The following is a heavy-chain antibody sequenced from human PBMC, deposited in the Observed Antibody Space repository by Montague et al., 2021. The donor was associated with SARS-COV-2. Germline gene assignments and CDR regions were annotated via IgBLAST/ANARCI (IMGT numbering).Heavy chain of an antibody. CDR3: AREGGITIFGVVILYCFDY. CDR1: GGSISSGSYY. CDR2: IYTSGST. J-gene: IGHJ4*02. Sequence: TLSLTCTVSGGSISSGSYYWSWIRQPAGKGLEWIGRIYTSGSTNYNPSLKSRVTISVDTSKNQFSLKLSSVTAADTAVYYCAREGGITIFGVVILYCFDYWGQGTLVTVSS. D-gene: IGHD3-3*01. V-gene: IGHV4-61*02.